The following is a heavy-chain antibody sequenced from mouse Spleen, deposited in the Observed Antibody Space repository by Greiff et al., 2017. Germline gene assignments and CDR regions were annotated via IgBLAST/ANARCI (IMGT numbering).Heavy chain of an antibody. V-gene: IGHV1-81*01. CDR2: IYPRSGNT. Sequence: VQLQESGAELARPGASVKLSCKASGYTFTSYGISWVKQRTGQGLEWIGEIYPRSGNTYYNEKFKGKATLTADKSSSTAYMELRSLTSEDSAVYFCARRGYDGEDYFDYWGQGTTLTVSS. J-gene: IGHJ2*01. CDR1: GYTFTSYG. D-gene: IGHD2-14*01. CDR3: ARRGYDGEDYFDY.